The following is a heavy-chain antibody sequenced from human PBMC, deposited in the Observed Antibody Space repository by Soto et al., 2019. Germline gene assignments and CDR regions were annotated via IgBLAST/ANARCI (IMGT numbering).Heavy chain of an antibody. CDR2: ISAYNGNK. Sequence: QVQLVQSGAEVKKPGASVKVSCKASGYTFTSYGISWVRQAPGQGLEWMGWISAYNGNKNYAQKLQGRVTMNTDTSTSTAYMELWSLRSDDTAVYYCSRRLVATIQRLGFDPWGQGTLVTVSS. V-gene: IGHV1-18*01. CDR1: GYTFTSYG. D-gene: IGHD5-12*01. CDR3: SRRLVATIQRLGFDP. J-gene: IGHJ5*02.